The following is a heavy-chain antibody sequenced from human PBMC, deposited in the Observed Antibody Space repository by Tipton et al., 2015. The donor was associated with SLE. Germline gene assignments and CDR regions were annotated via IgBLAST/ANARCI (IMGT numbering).Heavy chain of an antibody. V-gene: IGHV4-59*01. D-gene: IGHD6-19*01. J-gene: IGHJ4*02. CDR3: AKGSGWYKD. Sequence: TLSLTCIVSGDSLSSSYWSWIRQPPGKGLEWIGSLDDSGNTNYNPSFRSRVTMSIDTSKSQFSLKLSSVTAADTAVFYCAKGSGWYKDWGQGTLVTVSS. CDR1: GDSLSSSY. CDR2: LDDSGNT.